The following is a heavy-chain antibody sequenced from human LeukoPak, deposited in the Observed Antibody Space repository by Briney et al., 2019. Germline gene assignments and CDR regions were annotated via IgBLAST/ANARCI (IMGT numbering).Heavy chain of an antibody. J-gene: IGHJ4*02. D-gene: IGHD2-2*02. CDR2: IWYDGSNK. CDR1: GFTFSSYG. Sequence: GGSLRLSCAASGFTFSSYGMHWVRQAPGKGLEWVAVIWYDGSNKYYADSVKGRFTISRDNSKNTLYLQMNSLRAEDTAVYYCARDRGSYCSSTSCYIEGYFDYWGQGTLVTVSS. V-gene: IGHV3-33*01. CDR3: ARDRGSYCSSTSCYIEGYFDY.